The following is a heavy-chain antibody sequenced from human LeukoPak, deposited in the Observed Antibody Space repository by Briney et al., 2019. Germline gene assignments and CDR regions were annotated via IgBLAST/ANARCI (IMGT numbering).Heavy chain of an antibody. CDR3: ARWSLPYGSGTYYFDY. D-gene: IGHD3-10*01. Sequence: SETLSLTCTVSGGSISSSSYYWGWIRQPPGKGLEWIGSIYYSGSTYYNPSLKSRVTISVDTSKNQFSLKLSSVTAADTAVYYCARWSLPYGSGTYYFDYWGQGTLVTVSS. V-gene: IGHV4-39*07. J-gene: IGHJ4*02. CDR1: GGSISSSSYY. CDR2: IYYSGST.